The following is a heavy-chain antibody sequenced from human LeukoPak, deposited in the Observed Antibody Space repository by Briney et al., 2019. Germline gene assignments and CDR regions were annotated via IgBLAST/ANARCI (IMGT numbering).Heavy chain of an antibody. V-gene: IGHV3-7*01. CDR3: ARDLLESYNSNWYLPFDY. D-gene: IGHD6-13*01. CDR2: IKQDGSEK. J-gene: IGHJ4*02. CDR1: GFTFSSYW. Sequence: PGGSLRFSCAASGFTFSSYWMSWVRQAPGKGLEWVANIKQDGSEKYYVGSVKGRFTISRDNAKNSLYLQMNSLRAEDTAVYYCARDLLESYNSNWYLPFDYWGQGARVTVSS.